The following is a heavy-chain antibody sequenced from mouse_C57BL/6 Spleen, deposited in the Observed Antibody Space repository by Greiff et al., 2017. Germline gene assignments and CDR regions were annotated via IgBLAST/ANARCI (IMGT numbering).Heavy chain of an antibody. CDR2: IYPGDGDT. V-gene: IGHV1-80*01. CDR3: ARRATVVAPAY. CDR1: GYAFSSYW. J-gene: IGHJ3*01. D-gene: IGHD1-1*01. Sequence: QVQLQQSGAELVKPGASVKISCKASGYAFSSYWMNWVKQRPGKGLEWIGQIYPGDGDTNYNGKFKGKATLTADKSASTAYMQLSSLTSEDSAVYCCARRATVVAPAYWGQGTLVTVAA.